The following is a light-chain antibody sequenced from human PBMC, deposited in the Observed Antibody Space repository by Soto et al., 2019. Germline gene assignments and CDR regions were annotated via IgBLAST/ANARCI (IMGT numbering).Light chain of an antibody. CDR3: SSYSGSPAVV. J-gene: IGLJ2*01. CDR2: NVS. V-gene: IGLV2-14*01. CDR1: SSDIGGYNY. Sequence: QSALTQPASVSGSPGQSITISCTGTSSDIGGYNYVSWYQQHPGKAPKLMIYNVSNRPSGVSKRFSGSKSGNTASLTISGLQAEDEADYYCSSYSGSPAVVFGGGTKLTVL.